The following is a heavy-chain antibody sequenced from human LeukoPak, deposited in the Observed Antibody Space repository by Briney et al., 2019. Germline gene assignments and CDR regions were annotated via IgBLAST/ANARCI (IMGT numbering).Heavy chain of an antibody. CDR3: ARPYYYDSRIDP. J-gene: IGHJ5*02. D-gene: IGHD3-22*01. CDR2: MYYSGST. Sequence: SQTLSLTCTVSGGSISSSDYYWSWIRQPPGKGLEWIAYMYYSGSTYYNPSLKSRVTMPADTSKNQLSLKLSSVTAADTAVYYCARPYYYDSRIDPWGQGILVTVSS. CDR1: GGSISSSDYY. V-gene: IGHV4-30-4*01.